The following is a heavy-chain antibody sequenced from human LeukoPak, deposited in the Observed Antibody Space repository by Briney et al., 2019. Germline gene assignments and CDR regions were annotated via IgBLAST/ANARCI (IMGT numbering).Heavy chain of an antibody. CDR1: GFNFSNYW. Sequence: PGGSLRLSCVVAGFNFSNYWMNWVRQAPGKGLEWVANIKHDGSEKYYVDFVKGRFSISRDNAKKSLYLQMNSLRAEDTAVYYCARALSHCLDYWGQGTLVTVSS. J-gene: IGHJ4*02. CDR3: ARALSHCLDY. V-gene: IGHV3-7*01. CDR2: IKHDGSEK. D-gene: IGHD3-16*01.